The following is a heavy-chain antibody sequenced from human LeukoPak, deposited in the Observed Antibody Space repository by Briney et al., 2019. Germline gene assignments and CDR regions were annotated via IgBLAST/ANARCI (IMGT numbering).Heavy chain of an antibody. CDR3: ARELGGTKTGGFDI. V-gene: IGHV3-64*02. CDR2: IGAAGAHT. CDR1: GFRFSYHD. Sequence: GGSLRLSCAASGFRFSYHDMHWVRQAPGKGLEFVSSIGAAGAHTFYADSVKGRFTISRDNFQSTMYLQMDGLRPEDSAVYYCARELGGTKTGGFDIWGQGTVVTVSA. D-gene: IGHD1-14*01. J-gene: IGHJ3*02.